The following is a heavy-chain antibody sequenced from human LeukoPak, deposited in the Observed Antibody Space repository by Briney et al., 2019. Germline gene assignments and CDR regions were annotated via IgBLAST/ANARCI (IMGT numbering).Heavy chain of an antibody. D-gene: IGHD6-13*01. V-gene: IGHV3-23*01. Sequence: PEGPLRLSCAASGFTFSTYAMSWVRQAPGKGLEWVSSISGSGGSTYYADSVKGRFTVSRDNSKNTLSLQMNSLRAEDTAVYYCAKSLYTSSWYGFDYWGQGTLVTVSS. CDR1: GFTFSTYA. CDR2: ISGSGGST. J-gene: IGHJ4*02. CDR3: AKSLYTSSWYGFDY.